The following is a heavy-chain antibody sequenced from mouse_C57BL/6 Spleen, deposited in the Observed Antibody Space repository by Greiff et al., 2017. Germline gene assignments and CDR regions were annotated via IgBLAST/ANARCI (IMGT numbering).Heavy chain of an antibody. CDR3: AIELTGTRAMDY. CDR1: GFTFSSYA. Sequence: EVQLVESGGGLVKPGGSLKLSCAASGFTFSSYAMSWVRQTPEKRLEWVATISDGGSYTYYPDNVKGRFTISRDNAKNNLYLQMSHLKSEDTAMYYCAIELTGTRAMDYWGQGTSVTVSS. CDR2: ISDGGSYT. V-gene: IGHV5-4*01. J-gene: IGHJ4*01. D-gene: IGHD4-1*01.